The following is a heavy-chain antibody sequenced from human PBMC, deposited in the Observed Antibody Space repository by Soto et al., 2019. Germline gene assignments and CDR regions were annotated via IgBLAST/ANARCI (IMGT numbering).Heavy chain of an antibody. CDR1: SASITNSY. D-gene: IGHD6-19*01. V-gene: IGHV4-59*08. Sequence: QVQLQESGPGLVKPSETMSLTCTVSSASITNSYWNWVRQTPGKGLEWIGFIYYSGSIKYNPSLQSRVTISVDTSKNQLSLKLTSVTATDTAVYYCARGGGSFSSGWYYDSWGQGTLVTVSS. CDR2: IYYSGSI. J-gene: IGHJ4*02. CDR3: ARGGGSFSSGWYYDS.